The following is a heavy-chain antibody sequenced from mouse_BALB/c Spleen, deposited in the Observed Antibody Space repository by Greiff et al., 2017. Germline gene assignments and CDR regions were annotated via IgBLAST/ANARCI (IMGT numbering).Heavy chain of an antibody. CDR1: GYTFPEYT. J-gene: IGHJ3*01. Sequence: VQLLPSGPVLVKPGASVKISCKTSGYTFPEYTMHWVMQSHGKSLEWIGGINPNNGGTSYNQKFKGKATLTVDKSSSTAYMELRSLTSEDSAVYYCERRDYYEYEDWWEYWGKGRRGTV. V-gene: IGHV1-18*01. CDR2: INPNNGGT. D-gene: IGHD2-4*01. CDR3: ERRDYYEYEDWWEY.